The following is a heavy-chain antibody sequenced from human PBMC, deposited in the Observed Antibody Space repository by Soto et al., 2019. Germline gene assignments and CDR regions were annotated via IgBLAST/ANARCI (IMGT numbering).Heavy chain of an antibody. V-gene: IGHV3-49*03. D-gene: IGHD6-25*01. CDR1: GFTFGDYA. CDR2: IRSKAYGGTT. Sequence: GGSLRLSCTASGFTFGDYAMSWFRQAPGKGLEWVGFIRSKAYGGTTEYAASVKGRFTISRDDSKSIAYLQMNSLKTEDTAVYYCTRDTELIAADSYYYYGMDVWGQGTTVTFS. J-gene: IGHJ6*02. CDR3: TRDTELIAADSYYYYGMDV.